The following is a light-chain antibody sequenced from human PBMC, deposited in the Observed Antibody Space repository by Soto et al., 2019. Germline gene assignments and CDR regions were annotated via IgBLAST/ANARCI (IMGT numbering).Light chain of an antibody. CDR2: DAS. CDR1: QSISSW. J-gene: IGKJ1*01. Sequence: IQMTQSPSTLSSSVGDRVTLTCRASQSISSWLDWYQQKPGKAPKLLIYDASSLESGVPSRFSGSGSGTEFTLTISSLQPDDFATYYCQQYNSYSWTFGQGTKVDI. CDR3: QQYNSYSWT. V-gene: IGKV1-5*01.